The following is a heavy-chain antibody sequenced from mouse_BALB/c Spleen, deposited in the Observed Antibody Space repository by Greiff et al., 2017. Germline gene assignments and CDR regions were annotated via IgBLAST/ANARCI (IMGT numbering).Heavy chain of an antibody. CDR1: GFTFSSYT. V-gene: IGHV5-12-2*01. J-gene: IGHJ4*01. D-gene: IGHD6-2*01. Sequence: EVQGVESGGGLVQPGGSLKLSCAASGFTFSSYTMSWVRQTPEKRLEWVAYISNGGGSTYYPDTVKGRFTISRDNAKNTLYLQMSSLKSEDTAMYYCARSLRYAMDYWGQGTSVTVSS. CDR3: ARSLRYAMDY. CDR2: ISNGGGST.